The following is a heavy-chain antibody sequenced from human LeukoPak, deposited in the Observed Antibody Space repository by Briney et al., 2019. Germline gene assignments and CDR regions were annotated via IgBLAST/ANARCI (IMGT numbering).Heavy chain of an antibody. V-gene: IGHV4-39*07. J-gene: IGHJ5*02. CDR2: IYYSGST. D-gene: IGHD4-11*01. Sequence: SETLSLTCTVSGGSISSSSYYWGWIRQPPGKGLEWIGSIYYSGSTYFNPPLKSRVTISVDTSKNQFSLKLSSVTAADTAVYYCARETVNWFDPWGQGTLVTVSS. CDR3: ARETVNWFDP. CDR1: GGSISSSSYY.